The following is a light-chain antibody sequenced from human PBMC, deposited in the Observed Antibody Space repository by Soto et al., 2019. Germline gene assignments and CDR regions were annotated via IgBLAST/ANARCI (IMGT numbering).Light chain of an antibody. CDR3: SSYTTSTSFIL. CDR2: EVT. CDR1: SSDVGGYNY. J-gene: IGLJ2*01. V-gene: IGLV2-14*01. Sequence: QSALTQPASVSGSPGQSITISCTGTSSDVGGYNYVSWYQQYPGKAPKVMIYEVTNRPSGVSNRFSGSKSGNTASLTISGLQAEDEAYYYCSSYTTSTSFILFGGGTKLTVL.